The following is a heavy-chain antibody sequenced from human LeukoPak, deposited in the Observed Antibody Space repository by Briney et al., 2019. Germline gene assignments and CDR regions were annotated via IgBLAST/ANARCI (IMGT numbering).Heavy chain of an antibody. CDR2: IVSRSTSI. V-gene: IGHV3-21*01. D-gene: IGHD6-13*01. CDR3: AREDSGIAATGKIDY. J-gene: IGHJ4*02. CDR1: GFPFSDYS. Sequence: GGSLRLSCAASGFPFSDYSMAWVRQAPGKGPEWVSSIVSRSTSIYYADSVKGRFTVSRDNTKNSLYLQMNSLRAEDTAVYYCAREDSGIAATGKIDYWGQGTLVTVSS.